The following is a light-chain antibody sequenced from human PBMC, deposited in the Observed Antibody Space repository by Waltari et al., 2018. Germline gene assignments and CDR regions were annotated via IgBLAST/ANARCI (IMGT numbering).Light chain of an antibody. CDR1: SRDVGGYTY. Sequence: QSALTQPRSVAGPLGQSVTISCSGTSRDVGGYTYGSWYQQHPGKAPKLIIYDINKRPSGVPDRFSGSKSGNTASLTISRLQSDDEADYYCCSYAGIYTLAFGGGTKLTVL. CDR3: CSYAGIYTLA. CDR2: DIN. J-gene: IGLJ2*01. V-gene: IGLV2-11*01.